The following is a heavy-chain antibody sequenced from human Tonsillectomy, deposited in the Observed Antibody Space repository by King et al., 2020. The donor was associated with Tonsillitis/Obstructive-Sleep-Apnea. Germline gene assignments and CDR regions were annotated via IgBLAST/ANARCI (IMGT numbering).Heavy chain of an antibody. Sequence: PLVASWGGVVQPWSSLILSCAASGFPFSRSGMPWVRQAPGTGLEWVAVIWYDGSNKYYADSVKGRFTISRDNSKNTLYLQMNSLSAEDTEGDSGEGNPGGDDGGQDGGQGTRGT. D-gene: IGHD3-16*01. CDR1: GFPFSRSG. CDR2: IWYDGSNK. CDR3: EGNPGGDDGGQD. V-gene: IGHV3-33*01. J-gene: IGHJ4*02.